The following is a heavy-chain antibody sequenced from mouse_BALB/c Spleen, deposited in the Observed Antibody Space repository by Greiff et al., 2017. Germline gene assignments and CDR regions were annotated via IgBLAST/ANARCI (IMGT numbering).Heavy chain of an antibody. J-gene: IGHJ2*01. V-gene: IGHV14-4*02. Sequence: EVQLQQSGAELVRSGASVKLSCTASGFNIKDYYMHWVKQRPEQGLEWIGWIDPENGDTEYAPKFQGKATMTADTSSNTAYLQLSSLTSEDTAVYCCKCDSSGYPFYWGQGTTLTVSS. CDR3: KCDSSGYPFY. CDR2: IDPENGDT. D-gene: IGHD3-2*01. CDR1: GFNIKDYY.